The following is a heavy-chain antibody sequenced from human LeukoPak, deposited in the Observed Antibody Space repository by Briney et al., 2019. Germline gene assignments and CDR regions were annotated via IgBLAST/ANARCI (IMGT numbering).Heavy chain of an antibody. CDR1: GFTVSSNY. CDR3: ARETALSGMDV. CDR2: IYSGGST. J-gene: IGHJ6*02. D-gene: IGHD1-1*01. V-gene: IGHV3-66*01. Sequence: GGSLRLSCAASGFTVSSNYMTWVRQAPGKGLEWVSVIYSGGSTYYADSVKGRFTISRDTSKNTVYLQMNSLRVEDTAVYYCARETALSGMDVWGQGTTVTVSS.